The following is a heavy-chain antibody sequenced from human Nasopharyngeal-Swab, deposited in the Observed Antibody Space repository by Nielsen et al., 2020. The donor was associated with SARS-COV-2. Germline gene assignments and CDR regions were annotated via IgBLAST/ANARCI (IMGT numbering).Heavy chain of an antibody. CDR3: ARGGVGAVGGAIDY. D-gene: IGHD1-26*01. Sequence: ASVKVSCKASGYNFTTHVFNWVRPATGQGLAWMGWMNPNSGNTGYAQKSQGRVTMTRNTSIRTAYMEMSSLRSEDTAVYFCARGGVGAVGGAIDYWGQGTLVTVSS. CDR2: MNPNSGNT. J-gene: IGHJ4*02. CDR1: GYNFTTHV. V-gene: IGHV1-8*01.